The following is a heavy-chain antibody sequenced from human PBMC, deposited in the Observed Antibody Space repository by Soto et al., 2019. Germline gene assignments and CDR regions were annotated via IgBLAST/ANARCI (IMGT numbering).Heavy chain of an antibody. Sequence: SQTLALAGGISGDSVSSNSAACNWIRQSPSRGLVWLGRTYYRSKWNNDYALSVKSRITINPDTPKNQFSLHLYSVTPEDTAVYYCTGITSFRGMDVWGQGTPVTVS. D-gene: IGHD3-10*01. CDR2: TYYRSKWNN. CDR1: GDSVSSNSAA. J-gene: IGHJ6*02. CDR3: TGITSFRGMDV. V-gene: IGHV6-1*01.